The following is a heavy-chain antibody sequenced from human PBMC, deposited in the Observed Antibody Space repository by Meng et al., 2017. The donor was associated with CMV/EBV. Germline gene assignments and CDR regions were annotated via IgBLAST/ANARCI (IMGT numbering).Heavy chain of an antibody. J-gene: IGHJ6*02. CDR1: GGSINSSSYY. Sequence: SETLSLTCTVSGGSINSSSYYWGWIRQPPGKGLEWIGSIYYSGSTYYNPSLKSRVTISVDTSKNQFSLKLSSVTAADTAVYYCARDRGSGRYYYYYGMDVWGQGTTVTVSS. V-gene: IGHV4-39*07. CDR2: IYYSGST. CDR3: ARDRGSGRYYYYYGMDV. D-gene: IGHD3-3*01.